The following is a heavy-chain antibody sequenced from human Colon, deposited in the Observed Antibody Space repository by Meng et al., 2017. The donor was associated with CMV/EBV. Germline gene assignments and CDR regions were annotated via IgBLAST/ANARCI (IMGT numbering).Heavy chain of an antibody. V-gene: IGHV1-2*02. CDR1: GFIFIDYY. CDR2: INLNNGDT. D-gene: IGHD1-1*01. CDR3: ARDSKEVGTYFDF. Sequence: CKTSGFIFIDYYIHWVRQAPGQGLEWMAYINLNNGDTRYSEKFQGRVTVTRDTSITTAYMDLYRLTSDDTALYYCARDSKEVGTYFDFWGRGTLVTVSS. J-gene: IGHJ4*02.